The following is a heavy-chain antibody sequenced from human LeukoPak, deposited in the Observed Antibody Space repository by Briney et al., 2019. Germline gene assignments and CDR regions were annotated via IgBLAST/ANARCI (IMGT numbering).Heavy chain of an antibody. J-gene: IGHJ4*02. CDR1: GFSLSTSGVG. Sequence: SGPTLVNPTQTLTLTCTFSGFSLSTSGVGVGWIRQPPGKALEWLALIYWNGDKRYSPSLKSRLTITKDSSKNQVVLTMTNMDPVDTATYHCAHRQRYCSSTSSYKYFDYWGQGTLVTVSS. CDR2: IYWNGDK. CDR3: AHRQRYCSSTSSYKYFDY. D-gene: IGHD2-2*02. V-gene: IGHV2-5*01.